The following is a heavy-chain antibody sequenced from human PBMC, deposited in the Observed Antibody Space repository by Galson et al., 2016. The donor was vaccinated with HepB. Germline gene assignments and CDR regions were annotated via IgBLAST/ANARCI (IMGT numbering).Heavy chain of an antibody. CDR3: AKGPDFWSGYYHFNY. V-gene: IGHV3-23*01. CDR2: VSGNGGST. CDR1: GFTFSRNA. D-gene: IGHD3-3*01. Sequence: SLRLSCAASGFTFSRNAMSWVRQAPGKGLEWVPSVSGNGGSTYYADSVKGRFTISRDNSKNTLYLQMKSLRAEDTAIYYCAKGPDFWSGYYHFNYWGQGTLATVSS. J-gene: IGHJ4*02.